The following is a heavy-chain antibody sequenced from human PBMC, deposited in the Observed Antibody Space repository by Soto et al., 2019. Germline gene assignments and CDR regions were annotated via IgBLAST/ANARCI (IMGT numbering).Heavy chain of an antibody. D-gene: IGHD6-13*01. CDR2: INPSGGST. J-gene: IGHJ4*02. V-gene: IGHV1-46*01. Sequence: ASVKVSCKASGYTFTSYYMHWVRQAPGQGLEWMGIINPSGGSTSYAQKFQGRVTMTRDTSTSTVYMELSSLRSEDTAVYYCARDPEGIAAAALYYFDYWGQGTLVTVSS. CDR3: ARDPEGIAAAALYYFDY. CDR1: GYTFTSYY.